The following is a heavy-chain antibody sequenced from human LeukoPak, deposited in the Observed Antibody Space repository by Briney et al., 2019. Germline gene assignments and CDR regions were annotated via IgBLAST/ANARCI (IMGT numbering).Heavy chain of an antibody. V-gene: IGHV3-11*05. Sequence: GGSLRLSCAASGSTFSDYYMSWIRQAPGKVLEWDSYISSSSTYTNYADSVKSRFTISRDNAKNSLYLQMNSLRAEDTAVYYCARGTDGYNYFDYWGQGTLVTVSS. CDR1: GSTFSDYY. D-gene: IGHD5-24*01. CDR3: ARGTDGYNYFDY. CDR2: ISSSSTYT. J-gene: IGHJ4*02.